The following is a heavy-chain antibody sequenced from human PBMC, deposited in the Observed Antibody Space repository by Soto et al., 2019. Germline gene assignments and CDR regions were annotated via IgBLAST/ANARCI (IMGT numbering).Heavy chain of an antibody. Sequence: SETLSLTCTVSGGSIRSSSYHWGWIRQHPGKGLECIGNTFYSGSTYYNPSLKSRVTISVDTSKNQFSLKLSTVTAADTVVYYCATAMGGDDGGYFHYWGQGTLVTVSS. J-gene: IGHJ1*01. CDR2: TFYSGST. D-gene: IGHD4-17*01. CDR1: GGSIRSSSYH. V-gene: IGHV4-39*01. CDR3: ATAMGGDDGGYFHY.